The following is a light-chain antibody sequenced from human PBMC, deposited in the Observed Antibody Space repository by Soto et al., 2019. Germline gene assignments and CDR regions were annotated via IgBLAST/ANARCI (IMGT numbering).Light chain of an antibody. J-gene: IGKJ1*01. Sequence: SQDPECPRTMTESVGDRFTITWRAKQSSSNWLGWYQKKPGKARNLLIDDASSLQGGVPTRCSGSGGGTEFTLTISRLQPGDFANYYCQQYSNPSTFGQGTKVDIK. CDR2: DAS. CDR3: QQYSNPST. CDR1: QSSSNW. V-gene: IGKV1-5*01.